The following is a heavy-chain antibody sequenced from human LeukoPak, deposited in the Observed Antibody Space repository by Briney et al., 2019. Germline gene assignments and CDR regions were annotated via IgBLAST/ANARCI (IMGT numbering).Heavy chain of an antibody. D-gene: IGHD4/OR15-4a*01. CDR3: AKVSLNMVNDAFDI. V-gene: IGHV3-30*02. CDR2: IRYDGSRK. Sequence: PGGSLRLSCAASGFIFSSYGMHWVRQAPDKGLEWVAFIRYDGSRKYYADSVKGRFTISRDNSNNTLYLQMNSLRAEDTAMYYCAKVSLNMVNDAFDIWGQGTMVSVSS. J-gene: IGHJ3*02. CDR1: GFIFSSYG.